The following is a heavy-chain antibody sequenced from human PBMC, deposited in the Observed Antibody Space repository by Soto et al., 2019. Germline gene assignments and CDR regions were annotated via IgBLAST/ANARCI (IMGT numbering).Heavy chain of an antibody. CDR3: ASSPYYSCSESLDY. CDR1: GGSLSGYY. J-gene: IGHJ4*01. D-gene: IGHD3-10*01. CDR2: INHSGST. Sequence: SETLSLTCAPDGGSLSGYYWSWIRQPPGKGLEWIGEINHSGSTNYNPSLKSRVTISVDTSKNQFSLKLSSVTAAGTAVYYCASSPYYSCSESLDYWGDLTLVTVCS. V-gene: IGHV4-34*01.